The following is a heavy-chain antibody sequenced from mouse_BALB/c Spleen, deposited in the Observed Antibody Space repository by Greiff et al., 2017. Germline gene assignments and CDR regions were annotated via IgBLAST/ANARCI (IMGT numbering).Heavy chain of an antibody. CDR3: ARWGDYDVGAMDY. CDR2: KSYSGST. J-gene: IGHJ4*01. D-gene: IGHD2-4*01. V-gene: IGHV3-8*02. Sequence: EVQLQESGPSLVKPSQTLSLTCSVTGDSITSGYWNWIRKFPGNKLEYMGYKSYSGSTYYNPSLKSRISITRDTSKNQYYLQLNSVTTEDTATYYCARWGDYDVGAMDYWGQGTSVTVSS. CDR1: GDSITSGY.